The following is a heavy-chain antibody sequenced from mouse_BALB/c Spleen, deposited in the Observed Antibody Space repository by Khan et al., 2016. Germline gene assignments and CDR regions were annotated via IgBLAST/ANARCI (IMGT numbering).Heavy chain of an antibody. V-gene: IGHV3-8*02. CDR1: GDSITSGY. CDR2: ISYSGST. Sequence: EVKLLESGPSLVKPSQTLSLTCSVTGDSITSGYWNWIRKFPGNKLEYMGYISYSGSTYYNPSLKSRISITRDTSKNQYYLQLNSVTTEDTATYYCARYQSTMTLFDYWGQGTTLTVSS. CDR3: ARYQSTMTLFDY. J-gene: IGHJ2*01. D-gene: IGHD2-4*01.